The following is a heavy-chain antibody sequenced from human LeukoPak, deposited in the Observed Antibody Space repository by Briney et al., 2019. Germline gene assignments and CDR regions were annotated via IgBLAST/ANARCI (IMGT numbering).Heavy chain of an antibody. J-gene: IGHJ4*02. CDR3: ARHLDSGSYYPFDY. V-gene: IGHV1-2*02. CDR2: INPNSGGT. D-gene: IGHD1-26*01. Sequence: ASVKVSCKASGYTFTGYYIHWVRQAPGQGLEWMGWINPNSGGTKYAQKFQGRVTMTRDTSISTAYMELSRLTSDDMAVYYCARHLDSGSYYPFDYWGQGTLVTVSS. CDR1: GYTFTGYY.